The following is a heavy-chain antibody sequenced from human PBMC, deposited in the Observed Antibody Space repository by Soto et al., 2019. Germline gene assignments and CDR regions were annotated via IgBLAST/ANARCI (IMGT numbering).Heavy chain of an antibody. J-gene: IGHJ5*01. V-gene: IGHV5-10-1*01. CDR3: ARHETPLRYDFRTGYIDS. CDR1: GYTFTSHW. CDR2: IDPGDSYT. Sequence: GESLKISCKGSGYTFTSHWISWVRQMPGKGLEWMGRIDPGDSYTNYSPSFQGHVTISADKSISTAYLQWSGLKASDTALYYCARHETPLRYDFRTGYIDSWGQGTPVTVSS. D-gene: IGHD3-3*01.